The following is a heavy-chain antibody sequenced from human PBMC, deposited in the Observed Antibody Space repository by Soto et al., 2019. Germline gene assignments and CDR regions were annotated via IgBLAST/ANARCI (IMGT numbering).Heavy chain of an antibody. J-gene: IGHJ6*02. Sequence: EEQVVESGGGLVQPGRSLRLSCAASGFTFDDYAMHWVRQAPGKDLEWVSGISWNSGSIGYADYVTGRFTISRDNAKNSMDLEMNSLRAEDTALYYCAKDRRYRSSRLYGMDVWGQGTAVTVSS. CDR2: ISWNSGSI. CDR3: AKDRRYRSSRLYGMDV. V-gene: IGHV3-9*01. D-gene: IGHD6-6*01. CDR1: GFTFDDYA.